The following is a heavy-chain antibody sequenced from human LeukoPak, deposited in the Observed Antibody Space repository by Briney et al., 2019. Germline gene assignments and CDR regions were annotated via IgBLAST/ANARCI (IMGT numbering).Heavy chain of an antibody. D-gene: IGHD1-26*01. V-gene: IGHV3-23*01. CDR1: GFTFSSYA. CDR2: VIGSGAST. CDR3: AKALMGATLTFDI. J-gene: IGHJ3*02. Sequence: PGGSLRLSCAASGFTFSSYAMNWVRQAPGKGLEWVSAVIGSGASTYYADSVQGRSTISRDNSKNTLYLQMNSLRADDTAVYYCAKALMGATLTFDIWGQGTMVTVSS.